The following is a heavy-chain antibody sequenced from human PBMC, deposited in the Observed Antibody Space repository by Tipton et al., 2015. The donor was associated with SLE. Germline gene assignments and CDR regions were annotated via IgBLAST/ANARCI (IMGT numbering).Heavy chain of an antibody. CDR3: ARDTRVAYYYDSSGWGNFDS. Sequence: QVQLVQSGAEVKKPGASVKVSCKASGYTFTDYYMHWVRQAPGQGLEWMGWINPNSGGTNYAQKFQGRVTMTRDTSINTAYMELSSLRSDDTAVYYCARDTRVAYYYDSSGWGNFDSWGQGTLVTVSS. D-gene: IGHD3-22*01. CDR1: GYTFTDYY. V-gene: IGHV1-2*02. CDR2: INPNSGGT. J-gene: IGHJ4*02.